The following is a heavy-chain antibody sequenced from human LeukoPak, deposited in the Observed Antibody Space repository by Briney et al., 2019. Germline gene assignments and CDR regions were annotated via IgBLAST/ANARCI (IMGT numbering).Heavy chain of an antibody. V-gene: IGHV3-21*01. Sequence: GGSLRLSCAASGFTFSSYSMNWVRQAPGKGLEWVSSISSSGSYIYYADSVKGRFTISRDNAKNSLYLQMNSLRAEDTAVYYCARDGSGVVPAAILPWFDPWGQRTLVTVSS. CDR3: ARDGSGVVPAAILPWFDP. CDR2: ISSSGSYI. J-gene: IGHJ5*02. D-gene: IGHD2-2*01. CDR1: GFTFSSYS.